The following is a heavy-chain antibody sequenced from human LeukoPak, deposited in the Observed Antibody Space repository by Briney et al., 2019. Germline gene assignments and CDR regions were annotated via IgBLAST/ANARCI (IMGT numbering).Heavy chain of an antibody. D-gene: IGHD3-22*01. V-gene: IGHV3-21*01. CDR3: ARDFYTNYYHSSGDDFDY. CDR1: GFTFSSYA. J-gene: IGHJ4*02. CDR2: INSDCNYI. Sequence: PGGSLRLSCSASGFTFSSYAMHWVRQAPGKGLEWVSSINSDCNYIYYADSVQGRFTISRDNAKNSLYLQMNSLRAEDTAVYYCARDFYTNYYHSSGDDFDYWGQGTLVTVSS.